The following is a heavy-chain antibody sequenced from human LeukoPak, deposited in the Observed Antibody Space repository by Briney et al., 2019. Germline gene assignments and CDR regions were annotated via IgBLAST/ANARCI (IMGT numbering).Heavy chain of an antibody. CDR2: IYYSGST. D-gene: IGHD3-3*01. V-gene: IGHV4-61*01. CDR1: GGSVSSGSYY. CDR3: ASKDYDFWSGYSHYYYGMDV. J-gene: IGHJ6*02. Sequence: SETLSLTRTVSGGSVSSGSYYWSWIRQPPGKGLEWIGYIYYSGSTNYNPSLKSRVTISVDTSKNQFSLKLSSVTAADTAVYYCASKDYDFWSGYSHYYYGMDVWGQGTTVTVSS.